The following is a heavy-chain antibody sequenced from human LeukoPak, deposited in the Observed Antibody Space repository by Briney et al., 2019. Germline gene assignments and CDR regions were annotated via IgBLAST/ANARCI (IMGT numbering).Heavy chain of an antibody. D-gene: IGHD3-9*01. V-gene: IGHV4-59*01. CDR2: IYYSGST. Sequence: SETLSLTCTVSGGSISSYYWSWIRQPPGKGLEWIGYIYYSGSTNYNPSLKSRVTISVDTSENQFSLKLSSVTAADTAVYYCASGFDWFWFDPWGQGTLVTVSS. CDR1: GGSISSYY. J-gene: IGHJ5*02. CDR3: ASGFDWFWFDP.